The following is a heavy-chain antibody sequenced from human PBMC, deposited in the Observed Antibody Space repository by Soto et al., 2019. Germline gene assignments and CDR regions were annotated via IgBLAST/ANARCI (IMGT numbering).Heavy chain of an antibody. CDR2: IYYSGST. V-gene: IGHV4-31*03. CDR3: VQCRGSGFNWFER. J-gene: IGHJ5*02. Sequence: SETLSLTCTFSVVSISSGGYYCSWIRQHPGKGLEWIGYIYYSGSTYYNQSLKSRVTISVDTSKNQLSLKLSSVTAADTAVYYCVQCRGSGFNWFERWGQGTLVTVSS. CDR1: VVSISSGGYY. D-gene: IGHD3-10*01.